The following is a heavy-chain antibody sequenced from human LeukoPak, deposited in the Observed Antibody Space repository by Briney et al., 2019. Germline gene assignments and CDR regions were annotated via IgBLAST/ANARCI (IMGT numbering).Heavy chain of an antibody. V-gene: IGHV3-11*01. J-gene: IGHJ4*02. CDR2: ISSSGSTI. CDR1: GFTFSDYY. Sequence: GGSPRLSCAASGFTFSDYYMSWIRQAPGKGLEWVSYISSSGSTIYYADSVKGRFTISRDNAKNSLYLQMNSLRAEDTAVYYCARDGSYSSSWYSVSSFWGQGTLVTVSS. CDR3: ARDGSYSSSWYSVSSF. D-gene: IGHD6-13*01.